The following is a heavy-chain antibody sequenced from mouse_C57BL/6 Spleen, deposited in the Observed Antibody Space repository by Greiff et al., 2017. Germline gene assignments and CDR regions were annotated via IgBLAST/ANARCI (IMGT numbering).Heavy chain of an antibody. D-gene: IGHD4-1*01. CDR3: ARGGLLGRYFDY. Sequence: EVQVVASGGGLVKPGGSLKLSCAASGFTFSSYAMSWVRQTPEKRLEWVATISDGGSYTYYPDNVKGRFPISRDNAKNNLYLQMSHLKSEDTAMYYCARGGLLGRYFDYWGQGTTLTVSS. CDR2: ISDGGSYT. V-gene: IGHV5-4*01. J-gene: IGHJ2*01. CDR1: GFTFSSYA.